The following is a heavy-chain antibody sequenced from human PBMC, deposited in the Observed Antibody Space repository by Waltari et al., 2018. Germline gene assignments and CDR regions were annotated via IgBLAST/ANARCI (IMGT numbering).Heavy chain of an antibody. Sequence: QVQLQQWGAGLLKPSETLSLTCAVYGGSFSGYYWSWIRQPPGKGLEWIGEINHSGSTNYNPSLKSRVTISVDTSKNQFSLKLSSVTAADTAVYYCANLGSSTSGRPPPWGQGTLVTVSS. J-gene: IGHJ4*02. CDR1: GGSFSGYY. D-gene: IGHD2-2*01. CDR3: ANLGSSTSGRPPP. CDR2: INHSGST. V-gene: IGHV4-34*01.